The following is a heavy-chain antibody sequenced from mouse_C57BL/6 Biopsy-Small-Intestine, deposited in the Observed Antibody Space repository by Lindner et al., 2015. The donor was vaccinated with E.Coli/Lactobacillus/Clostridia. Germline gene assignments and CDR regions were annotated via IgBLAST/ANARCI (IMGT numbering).Heavy chain of an antibody. J-gene: IGHJ3*01. CDR3: ATSLSY. V-gene: IGHV1-18*01. CDR2: INPYNGDI. Sequence: VQLQESGPELVKPGASVKIPCKASGYTFTDYNMDWIKQSHGKSLEWIGQINPYNGDIIYNQKFKDKATLTFDTSSNSAYMDLRSLTSEDTAVYYCATSLSYWGQGTLVTVSA. CDR1: GYTFTDYN. D-gene: IGHD6-2*01.